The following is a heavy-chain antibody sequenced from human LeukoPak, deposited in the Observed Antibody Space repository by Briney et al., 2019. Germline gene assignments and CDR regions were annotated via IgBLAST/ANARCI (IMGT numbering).Heavy chain of an antibody. D-gene: IGHD3-10*01. Sequence: GGSLRLSCAASGFTFSSYAMSWVRQAPGKGLEWVSAISGSGGSTYYADSVKGRFTISRDNSKNTLYLQMNSLRAEDTAVYYCAKDLYGSGSSRLYYFDYWGQGTLVTVSS. J-gene: IGHJ4*02. CDR2: ISGSGGST. CDR3: AKDLYGSGSSRLYYFDY. V-gene: IGHV3-23*01. CDR1: GFTFSSYA.